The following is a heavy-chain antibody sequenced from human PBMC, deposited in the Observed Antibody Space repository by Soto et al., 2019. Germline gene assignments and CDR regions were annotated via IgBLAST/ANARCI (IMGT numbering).Heavy chain of an antibody. V-gene: IGHV4-34*01. CDR1: GKSLSGYY. J-gene: IGHJ4*02. Sequence: QVQLQQWGAGLLKPSETLSLTCAVYGKSLSGYYWSWIRQPPGKALEWIGEINHSGNTTYNPSLKSRVTISVDTSKNQLFLNLSSATAADTAMYFCARHHVRGRTIAGAAEFWGQGTLGTVSS. D-gene: IGHD1-26*01. CDR3: ARHHVRGRTIAGAAEF. CDR2: INHSGNT.